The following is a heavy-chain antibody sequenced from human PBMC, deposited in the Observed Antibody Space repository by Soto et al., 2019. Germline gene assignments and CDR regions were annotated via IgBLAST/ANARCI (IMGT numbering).Heavy chain of an antibody. CDR1: GFTFSSYA. CDR2: ISGSGGST. CDR3: AKDQGPTVVKRYNWFDP. V-gene: IGHV3-23*01. J-gene: IGHJ5*02. Sequence: PGGSLRLYCAASGFTFSSYAMSWVRQAPGKGLEWVSAISGSGGSTYYADSVKGRFTISRDNSKNTLYLQMNSLRAEDTAVYYCAKDQGPTVVKRYNWFDPWGQGTLVTVSS. D-gene: IGHD4-17*01.